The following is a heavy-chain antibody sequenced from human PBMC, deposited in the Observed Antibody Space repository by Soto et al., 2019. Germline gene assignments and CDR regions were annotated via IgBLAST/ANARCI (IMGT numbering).Heavy chain of an antibody. D-gene: IGHD6-13*01. J-gene: IGHJ5*02. V-gene: IGHV4-59*01. Sequence: QVQLQESGPGLVKPSETLSLTCTVSGGSISSYYWSWIRQPPGKGLEWIGYIYYSGSTNYNPSLMIRFTRSVDTSKNQFSLKLSSVTAADTAVYYCAGSLAAAGSWFDPWGQGTMVTVSS. CDR2: IYYSGST. CDR3: AGSLAAAGSWFDP. CDR1: GGSISSYY.